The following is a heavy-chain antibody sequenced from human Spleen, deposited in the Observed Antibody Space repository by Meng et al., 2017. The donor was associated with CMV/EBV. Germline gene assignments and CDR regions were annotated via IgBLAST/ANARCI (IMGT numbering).Heavy chain of an antibody. D-gene: IGHD3-22*01. CDR2: ISSSSSYI. J-gene: IGHJ5*02. CDR1: GFTFGDYA. Sequence: GESLKISCTASGFTFGDYAMSWVRQAPGKGLEWVSSISSSSSYIYYADSVKGRFTISRDNAKNSLYLQMNSLRDEDTAVYYCARDPYYDSSGSTWGQGTLVTVSS. V-gene: IGHV3-21*01. CDR3: ARDPYYDSSGST.